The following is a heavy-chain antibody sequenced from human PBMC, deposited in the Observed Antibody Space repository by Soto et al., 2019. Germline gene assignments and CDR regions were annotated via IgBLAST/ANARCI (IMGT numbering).Heavy chain of an antibody. CDR1: GYSFTNND. CDR3: ARMETFGSLNWFDP. Sequence: ASVKASCKASGYSFTNNDVSWVRQATGQGLEWMGWMNPGSGDTGYAQKFQGRVTMTRDISIATAYMELSSLRSDDTAIYYCARMETFGSLNWFDPWGQGTQVTVSS. CDR2: MNPGSGDT. V-gene: IGHV1-8*01. D-gene: IGHD3-16*01. J-gene: IGHJ5*02.